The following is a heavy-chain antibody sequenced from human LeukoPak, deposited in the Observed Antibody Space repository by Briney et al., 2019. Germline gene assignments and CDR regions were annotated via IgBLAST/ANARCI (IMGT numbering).Heavy chain of an antibody. D-gene: IGHD6-6*01. CDR3: AKDQVAARPYYYYMDV. V-gene: IGHV3-30*18. Sequence: GGSLRLSCAASGFRFSSYGMHWVRQAPGKGLEWVAVISYDGSNKYYADSVKGRFTISRDNSKNTLYLQMNSLRAEDTAVYYCAKDQVAARPYYYYMDVWGKGTMVTVSS. CDR2: ISYDGSNK. J-gene: IGHJ6*03. CDR1: GFRFSSYG.